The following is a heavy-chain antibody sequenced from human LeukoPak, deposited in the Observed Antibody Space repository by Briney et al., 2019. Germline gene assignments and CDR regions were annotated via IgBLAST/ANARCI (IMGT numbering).Heavy chain of an antibody. CDR1: GFTFSSYG. V-gene: IGHV3-33*01. J-gene: IGHJ4*02. D-gene: IGHD3-22*01. Sequence: PGRTLRLSCAASGFTFSSYGMHWVRQAPGKGLECVAVIWYDGSNKYYADSVKGRFTISRDNSKNTLYLQMNSLRAEDTAVYYCARGKYYYDSSGPDDYWGQGTLVTVSS. CDR3: ARGKYYYDSSGPDDY. CDR2: IWYDGSNK.